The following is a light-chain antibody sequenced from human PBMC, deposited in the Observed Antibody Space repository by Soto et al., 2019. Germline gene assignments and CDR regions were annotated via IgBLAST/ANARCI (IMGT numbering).Light chain of an antibody. J-gene: IGKJ1*01. CDR3: QQYNNWPWT. V-gene: IGKV3-15*01. CDR2: DVY. Sequence: DSQSVRRRLAGSARNTGQASRLLIYDVYTRATGIRPRFSGSGYGGEFTLTISSLQSDDFAIYYCQQYNNWPWTFGQGTKVDI. CDR1: QSVRRR.